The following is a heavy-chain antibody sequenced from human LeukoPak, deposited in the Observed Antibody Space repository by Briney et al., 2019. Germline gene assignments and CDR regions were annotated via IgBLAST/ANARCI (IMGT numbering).Heavy chain of an antibody. J-gene: IGHJ6*03. CDR3: ARGAVTVGAYYYMDV. V-gene: IGHV3-74*01. CDR2: INSDGSSR. CDR1: AFTFGSYW. Sequence: GGSLRLSCAVSAFTFGSYWMHWVRQAPGKGLVWVSRINSDGSSRIYADSVKGRFTISRDNAKNTVYLQMSSLRAEDTAVYYCARGAVTVGAYYYMDVWGKGTTVTISS. D-gene: IGHD6-19*01.